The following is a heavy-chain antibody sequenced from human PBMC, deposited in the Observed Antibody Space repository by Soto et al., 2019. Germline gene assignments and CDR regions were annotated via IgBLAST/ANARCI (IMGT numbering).Heavy chain of an antibody. CDR1: GYNFPTYW. CDR2: FYPGDSDT. CDR3: ATSGGYSYGYFYYGMDV. D-gene: IGHD5-18*01. J-gene: IGHJ6*01. Sequence: EESLQISCHVSGYNFPTYWIAWVLQMPGKGLEWMGIFYPGDSDTRYSPSFQGQVTISGDKSISTAYLQWRSLKASDAAIYYCATSGGYSYGYFYYGMDVWGQGTTVTGSS. V-gene: IGHV5-51*01.